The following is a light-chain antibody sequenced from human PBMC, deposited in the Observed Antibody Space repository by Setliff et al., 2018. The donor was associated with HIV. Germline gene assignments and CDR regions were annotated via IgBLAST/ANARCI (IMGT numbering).Light chain of an antibody. CDR1: NSDAGGYNY. CDR2: DVS. J-gene: IGLJ1*01. Sequence: QSALTQPRSVSGSPGQSVTISCTGTNSDAGGYNYVSWYQQHPGKAPKLMIYDVSKRPSGVPDRFSGSKSGNTASLTISGLQAEDEADYYCCSYAGSYTLGVFGTGTKVTVL. V-gene: IGLV2-11*01. CDR3: CSYAGSYTLGV.